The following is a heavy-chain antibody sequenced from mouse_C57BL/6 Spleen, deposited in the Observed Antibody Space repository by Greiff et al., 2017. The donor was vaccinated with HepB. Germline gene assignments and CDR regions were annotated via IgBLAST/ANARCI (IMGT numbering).Heavy chain of an antibody. Sequence: VQLQQSGAELVRPGTSVKMSCKASGYTFTNYWIGWAKQRPGHGLEWIGDIYPGGGYTNYNEKFKGKATLTADKYSSTAYMQFSSLTSEDSAIYYCARLEYYGSGSGYCAMGYWGQGTSVTVSS. D-gene: IGHD1-1*01. CDR3: ARLEYYGSGSGYCAMGY. J-gene: IGHJ4*01. CDR1: GYTFTNYW. V-gene: IGHV1-63*01. CDR2: IYPGGGYT.